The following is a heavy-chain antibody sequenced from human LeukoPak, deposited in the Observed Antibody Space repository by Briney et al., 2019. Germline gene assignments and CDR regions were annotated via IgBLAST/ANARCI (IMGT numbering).Heavy chain of an antibody. CDR3: AREFDGSSDMDV. Sequence: GGSLRLSCAASGFTFSSYSMNWVRQAPGKGLEWVSSISSSSSYIYYADSVKGRFTISRDNAKNSLYLQMNSLRAEDTAVYYCAREFDGSSDMDVWGQGTTVTVSS. CDR2: ISSSSSYI. J-gene: IGHJ6*02. D-gene: IGHD5-24*01. V-gene: IGHV3-21*01. CDR1: GFTFSSYS.